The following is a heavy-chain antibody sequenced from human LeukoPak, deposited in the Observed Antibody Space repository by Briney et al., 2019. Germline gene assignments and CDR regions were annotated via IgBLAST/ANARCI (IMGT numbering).Heavy chain of an antibody. CDR1: GGSISSYS. D-gene: IGHD6-19*01. J-gene: IGHJ3*02. CDR3: AREFYSSGWYGGAFDI. V-gene: IGHV4-59*01. CDR2: IYYSGST. Sequence: PSETLSLTCTVSGGSISSYSWNWIRQPPGKGLEWIGYIYYSGSTNSNPSLKSRVTISVDTSKNQFSLKLSSVTAADTAVYYCAREFYSSGWYGGAFDIWGQGTMVTVSS.